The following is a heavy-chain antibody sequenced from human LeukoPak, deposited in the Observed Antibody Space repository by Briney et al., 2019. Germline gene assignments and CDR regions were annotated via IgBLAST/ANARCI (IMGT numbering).Heavy chain of an antibody. Sequence: ASVKVSCKASGYTFTSYGISWVRQAPGQGLEWMGWISAYNGNTNYAQKLQGRVTMTTDTSTSTAYMELRSLRPDDTAVYYCARDLGGYYYDSIPIPGYWGQGTLVTVSS. D-gene: IGHD3-22*01. CDR3: ARDLGGYYYDSIPIPGY. CDR1: GYTFTSYG. CDR2: ISAYNGNT. V-gene: IGHV1-18*01. J-gene: IGHJ4*02.